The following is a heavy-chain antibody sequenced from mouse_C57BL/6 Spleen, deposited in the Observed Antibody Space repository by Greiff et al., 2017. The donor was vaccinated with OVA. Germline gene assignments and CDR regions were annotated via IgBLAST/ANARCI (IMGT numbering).Heavy chain of an antibody. Sequence: EVQLQQSGPELVKPGASVKIPCKASGYTFTDYNMDWVKQSHGKSLEWIGDINPNNGGTIYNQKFKGKATLTVDKSSSTAYMELRSLTSEDTAVYYCARRDYGNSWYFDVWGTGTTVTVSS. D-gene: IGHD2-1*01. V-gene: IGHV1-18*01. CDR2: INPNNGGT. J-gene: IGHJ1*03. CDR1: GYTFTDYN. CDR3: ARRDYGNSWYFDV.